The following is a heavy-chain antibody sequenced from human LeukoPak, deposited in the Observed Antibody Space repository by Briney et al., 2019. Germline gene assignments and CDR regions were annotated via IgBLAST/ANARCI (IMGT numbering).Heavy chain of an antibody. CDR1: GGIFSSYA. CDR2: IIPIFGTA. D-gene: IGHD1-1*01. J-gene: IGHJ3*02. CDR3: ARESRTIPPGAFDI. Sequence: SVKVSCKASGGIFSSYAISWVRQAPGQGLEWMGGIIPIFGTANYAQKFQGRVTITADESTSTAYMELSSLRSEDTAVYYCARESRTIPPGAFDIWGQGTMVTVSS. V-gene: IGHV1-69*13.